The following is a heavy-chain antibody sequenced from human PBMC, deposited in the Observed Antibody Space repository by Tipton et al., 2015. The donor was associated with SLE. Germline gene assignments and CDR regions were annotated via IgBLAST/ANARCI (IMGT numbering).Heavy chain of an antibody. CDR2: IYHSGST. Sequence: LRLSCAVYGESFSGHYWGWIRQPPGKGLEWIGSIYHSGSTNYNPSLKSRVTISVDTSKNQFSLKLSSVTAADTAVYYCASRYCSGGSCYRAFDYWGQGTLVTVSS. V-gene: IGHV4-34*01. CDR3: ASRYCSGGSCYRAFDY. CDR1: GESFSGHY. J-gene: IGHJ4*02. D-gene: IGHD2-15*01.